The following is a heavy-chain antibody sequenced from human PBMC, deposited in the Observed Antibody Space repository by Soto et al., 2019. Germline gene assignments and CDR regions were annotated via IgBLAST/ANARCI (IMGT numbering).Heavy chain of an antibody. J-gene: IGHJ3*02. V-gene: IGHV3-23*01. CDR2: ISGSGGST. Sequence: GGSLRLSCAASGFTFSSYAMSWVRQAPGKGLEWVSAISGSGGSTYYADSVKGRFTISRDNSKNTLYLQMNSLRAEDTAVYYCAKDLGKGRRGWYGAFDIWGQGTMVTVSS. CDR1: GFTFSSYA. CDR3: AKDLGKGRRGWYGAFDI. D-gene: IGHD6-19*01.